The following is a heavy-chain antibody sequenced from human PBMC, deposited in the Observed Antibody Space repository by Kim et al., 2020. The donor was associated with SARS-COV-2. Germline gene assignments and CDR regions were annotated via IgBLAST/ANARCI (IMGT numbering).Heavy chain of an antibody. CDR3: ARDSYGSYFFDY. CDR2: IYYSGST. J-gene: IGHJ4*02. CDR1: GGSISSYY. D-gene: IGHD1-26*01. V-gene: IGHV4-59*13. Sequence: SETPSLTCTVSGGSISSYYWSWIRQPPGKGLEWVGYIYYSGSTYYNPSLKSRVTISLHTSKNQFSLKLSSVTAADTAVYYCARDSYGSYFFDYWGRGTLVTVSS.